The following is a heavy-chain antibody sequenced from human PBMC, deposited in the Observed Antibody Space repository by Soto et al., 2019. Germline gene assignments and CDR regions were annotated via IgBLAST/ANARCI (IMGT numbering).Heavy chain of an antibody. D-gene: IGHD6-19*01. CDR2: INFDGSTT. CDR3: ARGPRGWYGFDY. V-gene: IGHV3-74*01. Sequence: EVQLVESGGGLVQPGGSLRLSCAGSGFALGSSWMHWVRQDPGKGLVWVSRINFDGSTTDYADSVRGRFTISRDNAKNTLYLEMNSLRVDDTAVYHCARGPRGWYGFDYWGQGTLVTVSS. CDR1: GFALGSSW. J-gene: IGHJ4*02.